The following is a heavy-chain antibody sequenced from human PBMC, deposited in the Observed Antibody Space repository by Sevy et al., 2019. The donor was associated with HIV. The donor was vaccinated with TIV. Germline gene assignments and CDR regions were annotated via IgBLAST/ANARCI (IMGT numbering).Heavy chain of an antibody. CDR2: IYYSGST. D-gene: IGHD3-10*01. CDR3: ARDLTSYGSGSYYDWFDP. V-gene: IGHV4-59*01. J-gene: IGHJ5*02. CDR1: GGSISSYY. Sequence: SETLSLTCTVSGGSISSYYWSWIRQPPGKGLEWIGYIYYSGSTNYNPSLKRRVTISVDTSKNQFSLKLSSVTAADTAVYYCARDLTSYGSGSYYDWFDPWGQGTLVTVSS.